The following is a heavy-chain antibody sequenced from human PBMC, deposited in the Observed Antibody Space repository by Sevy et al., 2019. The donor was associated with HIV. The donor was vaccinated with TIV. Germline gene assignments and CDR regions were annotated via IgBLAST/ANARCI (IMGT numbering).Heavy chain of an antibody. J-gene: IGHJ5*02. CDR3: ATSAAAGLMGGLNWFGP. CDR2: IYHSGST. CDR1: GGSISSGGYS. D-gene: IGHD6-13*01. Sequence: SETLSLTCAVSGGSISSGGYSWSWIRQPPGKGLEWIGYIYHSGSTYYNPSLKPRVTISVDRSKNQFSLKLSSVTAADTAVYYCATSAAAGLMGGLNWFGPWGQGTLVTVSS. V-gene: IGHV4-30-2*01.